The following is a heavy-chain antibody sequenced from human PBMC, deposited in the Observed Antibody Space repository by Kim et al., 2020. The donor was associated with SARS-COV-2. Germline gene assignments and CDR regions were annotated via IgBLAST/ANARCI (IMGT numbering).Heavy chain of an antibody. CDR3: ARRSAFDLMVYAIPYFDY. CDR1: GFTFSDYY. Sequence: GGSLRLSCAASGFTFSDYYMSWIRQAPGKGLEWVSYISSSGSTIYYADSVKGRFTISTDNAKNSLYLQMNSLRAEDTAVYYCARRSAFDLMVYAIPYFDYWGQGTLVTVSS. J-gene: IGHJ4*02. D-gene: IGHD2-8*01. CDR2: ISSSGSTI. V-gene: IGHV3-11*01.